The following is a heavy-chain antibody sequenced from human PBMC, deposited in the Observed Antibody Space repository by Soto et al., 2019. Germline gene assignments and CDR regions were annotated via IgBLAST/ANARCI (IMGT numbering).Heavy chain of an antibody. Sequence: GGSLRLSCAASGFTFSSYWMHWVRQAPGKGLVWVSRINSDGSSTSYADSVKGRFTISRDNAKNTLYLQMNSLSAEDTAVYYCARELEQPGAYWFDPWGQGTLVTVSS. CDR1: GFTFSSYW. J-gene: IGHJ5*02. CDR2: INSDGSST. D-gene: IGHD3-3*01. CDR3: ARELEQPGAYWFDP. V-gene: IGHV3-74*01.